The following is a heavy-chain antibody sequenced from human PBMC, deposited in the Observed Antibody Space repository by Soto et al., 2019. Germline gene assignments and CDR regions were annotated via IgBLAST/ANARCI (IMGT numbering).Heavy chain of an antibody. CDR3: ATLAPYCINGLCAPSYGMDV. J-gene: IGHJ6*02. CDR2: IYYDGST. CDR1: GGSISSSSYY. V-gene: IGHV4-39*01. D-gene: IGHD2-8*01. Sequence: KTSETLSLTCTVSGGSISSSSYYWGWIRQPPGKGLEWIGTIYYDGSTYYNPSLKSRVTISVDTSKNQFFLKLSSVTAADTAVYYCATLAPYCINGLCAPSYGMDVWGQGTTVTVSS.